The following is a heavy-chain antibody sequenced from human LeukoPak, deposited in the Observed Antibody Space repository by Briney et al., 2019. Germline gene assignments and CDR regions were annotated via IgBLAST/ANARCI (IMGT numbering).Heavy chain of an antibody. V-gene: IGHV1-18*01. CDR2: ISAYNDNT. CDR3: ARGRLLAAKYYFDY. J-gene: IGHJ4*02. CDR1: GYTFTSYY. Sequence: VPSVKVSCNASGYTFTSYYILWVRESPGQGLEWMVWISAYNDNTNYAQKLERRVHMTTDSSTSTVYMELRSVRSDDTAVYYCARGRLLAAKYYFDYWGQGTLVTVSS. D-gene: IGHD2/OR15-2a*01.